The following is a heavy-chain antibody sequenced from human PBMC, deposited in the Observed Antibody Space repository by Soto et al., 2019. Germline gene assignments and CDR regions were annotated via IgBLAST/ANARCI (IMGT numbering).Heavy chain of an antibody. D-gene: IGHD3-9*01. CDR1: GYTFTSYY. CDR2: INPSGGST. V-gene: IGHV1-46*01. Sequence: ASVKVSCKASGYTFTSYYMHWVRQAPGQGLEWMGIINPSGGSTRYAQKFQGRVTMTRDTSTSTVYMELRRLRSEDTAVYYCARGGSTYDILTGYPYYGMDVWGQGTTVTI. CDR3: ARGGSTYDILTGYPYYGMDV. J-gene: IGHJ6*02.